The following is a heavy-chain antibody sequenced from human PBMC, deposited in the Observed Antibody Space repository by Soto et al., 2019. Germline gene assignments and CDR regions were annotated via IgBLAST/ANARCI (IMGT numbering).Heavy chain of an antibody. CDR1: GGSISSGGYY. V-gene: IGHV4-31*03. Sequence: QVQLQESGPGLVKPSQTLSLTCTVSGGSISSGGYYWSWIRQHPGKGLEWIGYIYYSGSTYYNPSLKSRVTISVDTSKNQFSLKLSSVTAADTAVYYCARETGGFGESPEIDYWGQGTLVTVSS. CDR3: ARETGGFGESPEIDY. D-gene: IGHD3-10*01. J-gene: IGHJ4*02. CDR2: IYYSGST.